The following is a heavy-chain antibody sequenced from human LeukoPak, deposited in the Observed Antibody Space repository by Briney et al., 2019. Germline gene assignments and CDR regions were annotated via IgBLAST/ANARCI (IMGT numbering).Heavy chain of an antibody. J-gene: IGHJ3*02. CDR3: AKDLMITFGGVTAAFDI. CDR1: GFTFRSYA. V-gene: IGHV3-23*01. D-gene: IGHD3-16*01. CDR2: ISGSSAST. Sequence: GGPLRLSCAASGFTFRSYAMSWVRQAPGKGLEWVSTISGSSASTYYADSVKGRFTISRDNSKNTLYLQMNSLRAEDTAVYYCAKDLMITFGGVTAAFDIWGQGTMVTVSS.